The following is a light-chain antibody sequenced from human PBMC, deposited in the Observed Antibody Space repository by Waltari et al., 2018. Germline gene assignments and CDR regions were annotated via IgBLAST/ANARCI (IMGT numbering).Light chain of an antibody. V-gene: IGLV8-61*01. CDR1: SGSVSTIYY. CDR3: VLYMGSGIWV. Sequence: QTVVTQEPSFSVSPGGTVTLPCGLSSGSVSTIYYPSWYQQTPGQAPRTLIYSTNTRSSGVPDRFSGSILGNKAALTITGAQADDESDYYCVLYMGSGIWVFGGGTKLTVL. CDR2: STN. J-gene: IGLJ3*02.